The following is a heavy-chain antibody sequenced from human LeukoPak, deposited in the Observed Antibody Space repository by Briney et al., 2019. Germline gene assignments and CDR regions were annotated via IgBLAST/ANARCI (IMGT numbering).Heavy chain of an antibody. Sequence: GESLKISCKGSGYSFTSYWIGWVRQMPGKGLEWMRIIYPGDSDTRYSPSFQGQVTISADKSISTAYLQWSSLKASDTAMYYCAITHYYDSSGYYSDYYYYGMDVWGQGTTVTVSS. CDR1: GYSFTSYW. CDR3: AITHYYDSSGYYSDYYYYGMDV. D-gene: IGHD3-22*01. CDR2: IYPGDSDT. V-gene: IGHV5-51*01. J-gene: IGHJ6*02.